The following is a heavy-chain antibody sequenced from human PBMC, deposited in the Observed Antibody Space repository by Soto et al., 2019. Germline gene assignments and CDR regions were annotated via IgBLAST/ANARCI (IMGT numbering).Heavy chain of an antibody. V-gene: IGHV3-33*01. CDR2: IWYDGSNK. Sequence: QLGGSLRLSCAASGFTFSSYGMHWVRQAPGKGLEWVAVIWYDGSNKYYADSVKGRFTISRDNSKNTLYLQMNSLRAEDTAVYYCARDGYSGSYSPRFDYWGQGTLVTVSS. CDR3: ARDGYSGSYSPRFDY. J-gene: IGHJ4*02. D-gene: IGHD1-26*01. CDR1: GFTFSSYG.